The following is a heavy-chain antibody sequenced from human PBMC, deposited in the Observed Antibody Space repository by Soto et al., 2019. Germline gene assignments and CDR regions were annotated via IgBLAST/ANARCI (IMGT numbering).Heavy chain of an antibody. Sequence: VQLVESGGGVVQPGRSLRLSCAASGFTFSDYAMHWVRQAPGKGLEWVAVVSHDGRNTHYADSVKGRFTISRDSSKNTVSLEMTSLGAEATAVYYWAKGGRQWLVTSDFNYWGQGALVTVSS. J-gene: IGHJ4*02. D-gene: IGHD6-19*01. CDR1: GFTFSDYA. V-gene: IGHV3-30*18. CDR2: VSHDGRNT. CDR3: AKGGRQWLVTSDFNY.